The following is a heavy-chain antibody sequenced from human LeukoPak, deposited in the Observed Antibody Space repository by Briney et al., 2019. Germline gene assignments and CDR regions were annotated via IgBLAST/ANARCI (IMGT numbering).Heavy chain of an antibody. CDR1: GASVSRNY. CDR2: ISFSDGT. J-gene: IGHJ4*02. D-gene: IGHD3-9*01. Sequence: SETLSLTCAVSGASVSRNYWSWIRQSAGERLEWIGRISFSDGTNYSPSLKSRVSMSLDASKNQFSLKLTSVTAADTAVYYCARIRRHNYDWYADDSWGQGALVTVSS. V-gene: IGHV4-4*07. CDR3: ARIRRHNYDWYADDS.